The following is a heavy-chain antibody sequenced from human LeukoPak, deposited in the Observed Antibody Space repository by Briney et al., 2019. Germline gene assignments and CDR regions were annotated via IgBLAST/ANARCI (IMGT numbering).Heavy chain of an antibody. V-gene: IGHV4-34*01. D-gene: IGHD5-12*01. J-gene: IGHJ4*02. CDR1: GGSFSGYY. CDR3: ASQSGGYAY. Sequence: ASETLSLTCAVYGGSFSGYYWSWIRQPPGKGLEWIGEINHSGSTNYNPSLKSRVTISVDTSKNQFSLKLSSVTAADTAAYYCASQSGGYAYWGQGTLVTVSS. CDR2: INHSGST.